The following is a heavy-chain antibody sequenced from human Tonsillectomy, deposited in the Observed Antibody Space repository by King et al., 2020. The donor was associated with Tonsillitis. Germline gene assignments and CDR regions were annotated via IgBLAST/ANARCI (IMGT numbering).Heavy chain of an antibody. CDR1: NDSISSGGYY. V-gene: IGHV4-31*03. Sequence: VQLQESGPGLVKPSQTLSLTCTVSNDSISSGGYYWTWIRQHPGKGLEWIGYIYYNGNSYYNPSLKSRVTISVDSSKNQFSLRLGSVTAADTAVYYCAMSSLRFFVWPYDAFDIWGQGTMVTVSS. CDR3: AMSSLRFFVWPYDAFDI. CDR2: IYYNGNS. D-gene: IGHD3-9*01. J-gene: IGHJ3*02.